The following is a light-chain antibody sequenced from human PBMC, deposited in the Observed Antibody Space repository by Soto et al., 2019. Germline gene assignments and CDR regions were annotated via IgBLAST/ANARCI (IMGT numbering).Light chain of an antibody. CDR1: QVIRDS. CDR2: AAS. CDR3: LQYESYPPA. V-gene: IGKV1-16*02. J-gene: IGKJ4*01. Sequence: DIPMTQSPSSLSASVGDRVTITCRASQVIRDSLAWFQQKPGKVPKSLIYAASTLQSGVPSKFSGSGSGTDFTLTISSLQHEDVATYYCLQYESYPPAFGGGTKVEI.